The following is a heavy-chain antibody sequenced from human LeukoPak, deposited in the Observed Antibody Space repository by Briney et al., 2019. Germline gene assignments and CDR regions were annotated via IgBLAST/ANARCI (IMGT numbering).Heavy chain of an antibody. CDR2: IYTSGST. CDR3: ARDRYSSSWYDGDY. V-gene: IGHV4-4*07. J-gene: IGHJ4*02. Sequence: SETLSLTCTASGGSISSYYWSWIRQPAGKGLEWIGRIYTSGSTNYNPSLKSRVTMSVDTSKNQFSLKLSSVTAADTAVYYCARDRYSSSWYDGDYWGQGTLVTVSS. CDR1: GGSISSYY. D-gene: IGHD6-13*01.